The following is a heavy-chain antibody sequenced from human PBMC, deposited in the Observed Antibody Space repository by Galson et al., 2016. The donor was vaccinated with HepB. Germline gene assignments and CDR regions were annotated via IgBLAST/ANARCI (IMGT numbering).Heavy chain of an antibody. V-gene: IGHV4-59*08. D-gene: IGHD6-19*01. CDR1: GGSVYLYY. CDR3: GGLLESVLVAGDSSSEGHVMDI. CDR2: ISYKGNA. J-gene: IGHJ3*02. Sequence: LSLTCAVSGGSVYLYYWSWIRHSPGKGPQWIGSISYKGNANYNPSLKSRVTLSVDTSNNHFSLKMRSVTAADTAVYYCGGLLESVLVAGDSSSEGHVMDIWGQGTMVTVSS.